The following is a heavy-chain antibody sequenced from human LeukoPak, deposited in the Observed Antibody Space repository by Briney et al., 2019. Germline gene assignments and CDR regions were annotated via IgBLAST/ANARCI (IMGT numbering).Heavy chain of an antibody. CDR1: GFIFSSYS. CDR2: FSSSGYYI. Sequence: GALRLSCAASGFIFSSYSINWVRQAPGKGLEGVSSFSSSGYYIYYADSLKGRFTISRDNTKKALYLQMNSLRAEDTAVYYCARDLRDGYNSKYFDFWGQGTLVTVSS. J-gene: IGHJ4*02. D-gene: IGHD5-24*01. CDR3: ARDLRDGYNSKYFDF. V-gene: IGHV3-21*01.